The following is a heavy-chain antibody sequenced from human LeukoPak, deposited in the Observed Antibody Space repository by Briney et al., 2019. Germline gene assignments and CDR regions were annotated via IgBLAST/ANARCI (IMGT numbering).Heavy chain of an antibody. J-gene: IGHJ6*03. CDR2: IRSSSSNI. CDR1: GDIFSTYS. Sequence: PGGSLRLSCAASGDIFSTYSMNWVRQAPGKGVEWVSYIRSSSSNIYYADSVKGRFTISRDNAENSLYLQMNSLGAEDTAVYYCARDDHYNYYYMDVWGKGTTVTVSS. CDR3: ARDDHYNYYYMDV. V-gene: IGHV3-48*01.